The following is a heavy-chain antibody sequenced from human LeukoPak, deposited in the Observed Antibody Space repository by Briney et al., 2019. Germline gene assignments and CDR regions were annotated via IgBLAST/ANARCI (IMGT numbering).Heavy chain of an antibody. D-gene: IGHD3-16*01. V-gene: IGHV3-21*01. J-gene: IGHJ6*02. CDR3: AREGWGFYGMDV. CDR2: TSSSSSYI. CDR1: GFTFSSYS. Sequence: GGSLRLSCAASGFTFSSYSMNWVRQAPGKGLEWVSSTSSSSSYIYYADSVKGRFTISRDNAKNSLYLQMNSLRAEDTAVYYCAREGWGFYGMDVWGQGTTVTVSS.